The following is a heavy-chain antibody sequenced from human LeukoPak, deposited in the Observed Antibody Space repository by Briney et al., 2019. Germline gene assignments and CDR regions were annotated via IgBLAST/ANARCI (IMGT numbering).Heavy chain of an antibody. J-gene: IGHJ4*02. CDR1: GFTFSNYW. CDR2: IKQDGSEK. V-gene: IGHV3-7*01. CDR3: ARRRWGTIWNGRGKIDN. Sequence: TGGSLRLSCVASGFTFSNYWMSWVRQAPGKGLEWVANIKQDGSEKYYVDSVKGRFTISRDNAKNSLYLQMNSLRAEDTAVYYCARRRWGTIWNGRGKIDNWGQGALVTVSS. D-gene: IGHD3-16*01.